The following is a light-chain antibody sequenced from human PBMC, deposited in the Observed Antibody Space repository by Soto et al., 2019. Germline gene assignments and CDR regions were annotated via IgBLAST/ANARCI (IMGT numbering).Light chain of an antibody. Sequence: EIVLTQSPGTLSLSPGDRATLFCRASQSVSSTHLAWYHQKPGQAPRLLIYGASTRASGIPDRFSGSGSGTDFTLTISRLETEDFAVYYCHQYGSSPQTFGQGTKVEI. CDR2: GAS. CDR3: HQYGSSPQT. V-gene: IGKV3-20*01. CDR1: QSVSSTH. J-gene: IGKJ1*01.